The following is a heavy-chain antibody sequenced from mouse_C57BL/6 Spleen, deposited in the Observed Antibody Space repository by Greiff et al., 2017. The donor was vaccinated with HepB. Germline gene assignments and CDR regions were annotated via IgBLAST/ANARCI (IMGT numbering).Heavy chain of an antibody. CDR1: GFTFSDYY. CDR2: INYDGSST. CDR3: AREGVYYFDY. J-gene: IGHJ2*01. V-gene: IGHV5-16*01. Sequence: EVKLVESEGGLVQPGSSMKLSCTASGFTFSDYYMAWVRQVPEKGLEWVANINYDGSSTYYLDSLKSRFIISRDNAKNILYLQMSSLESEDTATYYCAREGVYYFDYWGQGTTLTVSS.